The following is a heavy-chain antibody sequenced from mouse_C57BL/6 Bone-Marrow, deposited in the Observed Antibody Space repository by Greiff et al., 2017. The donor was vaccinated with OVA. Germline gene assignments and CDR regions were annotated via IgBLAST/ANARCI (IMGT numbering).Heavy chain of an antibody. CDR1: GYTFTSYG. V-gene: IGHV1-81*01. D-gene: IGHD1-1*01. J-gene: IGHJ3*01. CDR3: ARTGYYYGSRSWFAY. Sequence: VQLQQSGAELARPGASVKLSCKASGYTFTSYGISWVKQRTGQGLEWIGEIYPRSGNTYYNEKFKGKATLTADKSSSTAYMELRSLTSEDSAVYFCARTGYYYGSRSWFAYWGQGTLVTVSA. CDR2: IYPRSGNT.